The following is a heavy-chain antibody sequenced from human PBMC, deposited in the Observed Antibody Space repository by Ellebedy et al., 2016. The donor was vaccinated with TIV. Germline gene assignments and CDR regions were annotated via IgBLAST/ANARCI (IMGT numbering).Heavy chain of an antibody. D-gene: IGHD3-22*01. V-gene: IGHV3-23*01. CDR1: GFSFSSYA. CDR3: AKQDSSGPGEPKSFDH. Sequence: GESLKISCAASGFSFSSYAMSWVRQAPGKGLEWVSTISGSGGSTYYADSVKGRFTISRDNSKNTLFLQMNSLRVEDTGVYYCAKQDSSGPGEPKSFDHWGQGILVTVSS. CDR2: ISGSGGST. J-gene: IGHJ4*02.